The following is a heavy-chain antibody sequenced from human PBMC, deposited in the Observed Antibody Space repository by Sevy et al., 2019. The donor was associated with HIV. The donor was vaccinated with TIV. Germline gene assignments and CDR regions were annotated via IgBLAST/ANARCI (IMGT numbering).Heavy chain of an antibody. CDR2: ISGSGGST. D-gene: IGHD3-10*01. CDR1: GFTFSSYA. Sequence: GGSLRLSCAASGFTFSSYAMSWVRQAPGKGLEWVSAISGSGGSTYYADSVKGRFTISRDNSKNTLYLQMNSLRAEDTAVYYCANRGDYYGSGIDYWGQGTLVTVSS. CDR3: ANRGDYYGSGIDY. J-gene: IGHJ4*02. V-gene: IGHV3-23*01.